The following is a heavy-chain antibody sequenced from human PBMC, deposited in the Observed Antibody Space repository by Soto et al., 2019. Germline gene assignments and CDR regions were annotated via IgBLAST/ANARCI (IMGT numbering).Heavy chain of an antibody. D-gene: IGHD3-3*01. J-gene: IGHJ4*02. CDR1: GYTFSGYV. CDR2: INAGNANT. V-gene: IGHV1-3*01. CDR3: AIGRYHDFWSGYYQFDY. Sequence: QVHLVQSGAEVKKPGASVKLSCKASGYTFSGYVMHWLRQAPGQRLEWMGWINAGNANTQYSQKFQGRVTITRDTSASAVYLELSSLRSEDTAVYYCAIGRYHDFWSGYYQFDYWGQGTLVTVSS.